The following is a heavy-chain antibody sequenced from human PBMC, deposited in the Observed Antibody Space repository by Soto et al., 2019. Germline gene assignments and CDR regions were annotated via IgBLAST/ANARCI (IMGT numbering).Heavy chain of an antibody. CDR1: GFTFSSYG. D-gene: IGHD6-19*01. Sequence: QVQLVESGGGVVQPGRSLRLSCAASGFTFSSYGMHWVRQASGKGLEWVAVIWYDGSNKYYADSVKGRFTIPRDNSKNTLYLQMNSLRVEDTAVYYCARDRYSSGWYDLDYWGQGTLVTVSS. V-gene: IGHV3-33*01. J-gene: IGHJ4*02. CDR3: ARDRYSSGWYDLDY. CDR2: IWYDGSNK.